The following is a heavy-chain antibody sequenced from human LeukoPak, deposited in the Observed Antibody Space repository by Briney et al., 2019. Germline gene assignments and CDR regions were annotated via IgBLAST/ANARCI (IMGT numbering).Heavy chain of an antibody. CDR1: GFTFSSYA. D-gene: IGHD4-17*01. Sequence: PGGSLRLSCAASGFTFSSYAMSWVRQAPGKGLEWVSAISGSGGSTYYADSVKGRFTTSRDNSKNTLYLQMNSLRAEDTAVYYCAKLPYGDYEVPGFDYWGQGTLVTVSS. CDR3: AKLPYGDYEVPGFDY. J-gene: IGHJ4*02. CDR2: ISGSGGST. V-gene: IGHV3-23*01.